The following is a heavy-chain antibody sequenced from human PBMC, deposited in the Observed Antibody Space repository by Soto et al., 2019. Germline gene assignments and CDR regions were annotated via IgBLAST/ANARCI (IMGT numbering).Heavy chain of an antibody. CDR1: GGSISSGDYY. J-gene: IGHJ6*02. V-gene: IGHV4-30-4*01. CDR2: IYYSGST. D-gene: IGHD5-18*01. Sequence: QVQLQESGPGLVKPSQTLSLTCTVSGGSISSGDYYWSWIRQPPGKGLEWIGYIYYSGSTYYNPSLXXRXTXPVDTSKNQFSLKLSSVTAADTAVYYCARASPVVTDVWGQGPRSPSP. CDR3: ARASPVVTDV.